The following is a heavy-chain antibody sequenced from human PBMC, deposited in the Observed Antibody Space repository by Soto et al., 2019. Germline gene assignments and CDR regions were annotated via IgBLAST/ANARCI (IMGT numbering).Heavy chain of an antibody. CDR2: INHSGST. Sequence: QVQLQQWGAGLLKPSETLSLTCAVYGGSFSGYYWSWIRQPPGKGLEWIGEINHSGSTNYNPSLKSRVTISVDTSKNQFSLKLNSVTAADTAVDYCARHVTSSGYYYVLDYWGQGTLVTVSS. CDR3: ARHVTSSGYYYVLDY. CDR1: GGSFSGYY. J-gene: IGHJ4*02. V-gene: IGHV4-34*01. D-gene: IGHD3-22*01.